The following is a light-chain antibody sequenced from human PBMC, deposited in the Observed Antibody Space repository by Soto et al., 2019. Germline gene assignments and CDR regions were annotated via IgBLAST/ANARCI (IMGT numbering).Light chain of an antibody. J-gene: IGLJ7*01. CDR1: SGSIASNY. Sequence: NFMLTQPHSVSESPGKTVTISCTGSSGSIASNYVQWYQQRPGSAPASVIYEGNQRRSGVTDRFSGSIDISSNSASLTISGLKTEDEADYYCQSFDSDNVVFGGGTQLTVL. CDR3: QSFDSDNVV. V-gene: IGLV6-57*02. CDR2: EGN.